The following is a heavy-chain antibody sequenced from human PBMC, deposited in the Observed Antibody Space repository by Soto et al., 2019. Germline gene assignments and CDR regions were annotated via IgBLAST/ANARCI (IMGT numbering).Heavy chain of an antibody. D-gene: IGHD2-15*01. CDR3: ARDGHCSAGSCHRGPFDY. CDR2: IYYSGST. Sequence: SETLAPTCAVPVGSISSYYWRWICHPPWHGLEWSGDIYYSGSTNYNPSLKSRVTISVDTSKNQFSLKLSSVTAADTAVYYCARDGHCSAGSCHRGPFDYWGQGTLVTVSS. V-gene: IGHV4-59*01. CDR1: VGSISSYY. J-gene: IGHJ4*02.